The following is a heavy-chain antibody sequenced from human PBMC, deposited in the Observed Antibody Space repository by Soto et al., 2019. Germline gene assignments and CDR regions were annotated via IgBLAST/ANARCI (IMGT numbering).Heavy chain of an antibody. CDR1: GGSFSGYY. CDR2: INHSGST. D-gene: IGHD6-13*01. V-gene: IGHV4-34*01. Sequence: SETLSLTCAVYGGSFSGYYWSWIRQPPGKGLEWIGEINHSGSTNYNPSLKSRVTISVDTSKNQFSLKLSSVTAADTAVYYCARGKGYSSSWYYFDYWGQGTLVTVSS. J-gene: IGHJ4*02. CDR3: ARGKGYSSSWYYFDY.